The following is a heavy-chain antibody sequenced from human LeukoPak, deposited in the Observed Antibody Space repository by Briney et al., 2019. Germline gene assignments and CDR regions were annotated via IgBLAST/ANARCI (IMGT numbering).Heavy chain of an antibody. CDR3: ARGSEILDY. J-gene: IGHJ4*02. D-gene: IGHD2-15*01. V-gene: IGHV4-61*02. Sequence: SETLSLTCTVPVGSISSGSYYWSWIRQPAGKGLECIGRIYTNESTNYKRSLKSRVTISADTSKNQISLKLSSVTGADTAVYYCARGSEILDYWGQGTLVTVCS. CDR1: VGSISSGSYY. CDR2: IYTNEST.